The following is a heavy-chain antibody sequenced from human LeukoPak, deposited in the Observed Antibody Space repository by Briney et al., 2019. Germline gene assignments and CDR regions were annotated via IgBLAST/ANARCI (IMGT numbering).Heavy chain of an antibody. Sequence: ASVKVSCKASGGTFSSYAISWVRQAPGQGLEWMGGIIPIFGTANYAQKFQGRVTITTDESTSTAYMELSSLRSEDTAVYYCARVGLDSGGATPYDYWGQGTLVTVSS. CDR1: GGTFSSYA. J-gene: IGHJ4*02. V-gene: IGHV1-69*05. CDR3: ARVGLDSGGATPYDY. D-gene: IGHD1-26*01. CDR2: IIPIFGTA.